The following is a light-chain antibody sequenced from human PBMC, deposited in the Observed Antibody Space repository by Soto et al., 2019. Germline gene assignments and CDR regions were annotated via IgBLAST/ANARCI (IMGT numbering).Light chain of an antibody. V-gene: IGKV3-20*01. J-gene: IGKJ1*01. CDR1: QSVSRR. Sequence: EVVLTQSPGTLSLSPGGRATLSCRASQSVSRRLAWYQQRPGQSPRLLISGASMRASGVPVRFIGSGSGTDFTLTISRLEPEDFAVYYCQQYGSSGTFGQGTKVEIK. CDR2: GAS. CDR3: QQYGSSGT.